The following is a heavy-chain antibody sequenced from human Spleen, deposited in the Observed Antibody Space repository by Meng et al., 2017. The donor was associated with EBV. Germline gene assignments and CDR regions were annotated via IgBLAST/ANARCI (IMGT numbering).Heavy chain of an antibody. D-gene: IGHD4-17*01. CDR1: GASLRGHY. J-gene: IGHJ4*02. V-gene: IGHV4-34*02. CDR2: IKDTGST. CDR3: ARFYTYGDVPSEADS. Sequence: QVQCSQWGAGLLKPSETLSLTCVVYGASLRGHYWSWIRQAPGKGLEWIGEIKDTGSTNYNLSLKGRVTISVDKSNNQFSLKLTSVTAADTAVYYCARFYTYGDVPSEADSWGQGNLVTVSS.